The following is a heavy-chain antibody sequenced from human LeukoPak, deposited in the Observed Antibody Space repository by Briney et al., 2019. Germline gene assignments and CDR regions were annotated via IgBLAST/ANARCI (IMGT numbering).Heavy chain of an antibody. CDR3: ARNYGDYGLFRY. J-gene: IGHJ4*02. Sequence: TGGSLRLSCAASGFTFSSYAMSWVRQAPGKGLEWVSAISGSGGSTYYADSVKGRFTISRDNSKNTLYLQTNSLRAEDTAVYYCARNYGDYGLFRYWGQGTLVTVSS. V-gene: IGHV3-23*01. CDR1: GFTFSSYA. CDR2: ISGSGGST. D-gene: IGHD4-17*01.